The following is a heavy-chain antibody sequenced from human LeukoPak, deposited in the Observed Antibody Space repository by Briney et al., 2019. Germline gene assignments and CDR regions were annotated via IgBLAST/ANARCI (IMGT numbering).Heavy chain of an antibody. D-gene: IGHD3-22*01. CDR2: IKQDGSEK. CDR3: ARDPYDSNSYGAFDI. CDR1: GFTFSSSW. J-gene: IGHJ3*02. Sequence: PGGSLRLSCAASGFTFSSSWMTWVRQVPGEGLEWVANIKQDGSEKYYVDSVKGRFTISRDNAKNSLFLQMNSLRAEDTAMYYCARDPYDSNSYGAFDIWGQGTMVTVSS. V-gene: IGHV3-7*01.